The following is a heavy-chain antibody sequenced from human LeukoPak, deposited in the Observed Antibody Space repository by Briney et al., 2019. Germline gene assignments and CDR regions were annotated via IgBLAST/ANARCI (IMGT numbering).Heavy chain of an antibody. V-gene: IGHV1-69*13. J-gene: IGHJ5*02. D-gene: IGHD2-21*01. CDR3: ARDAGDCGGDCYLNWFDP. CDR2: IIPIFGTA. CDR1: GYTFTGYY. Sequence: GASVKVSCKASGYTFTGYYMHWVRQAPGQGLEWMGGIIPIFGTANYAQKFQGRVTITADESTSTAYMELSSLRSEDTAVYYCARDAGDCGGDCYLNWFDPWGQGTLVTVSS.